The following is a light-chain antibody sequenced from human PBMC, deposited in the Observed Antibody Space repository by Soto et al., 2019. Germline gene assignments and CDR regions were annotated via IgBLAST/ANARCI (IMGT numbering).Light chain of an antibody. V-gene: IGLV1-44*01. CDR3: AAWDDSVNGHWV. CDR2: DSN. CDR1: RSNIGFNS. J-gene: IGLJ3*02. Sequence: QSVLTQPPSASGTPGQRLTISCSGSRSNIGFNSVTWYQQLPGKAPKLLIYDSNERPSGVPDRISGSKSGTSASLAISGLQSEDEADYFCAAWDDSVNGHWVFGGGTKVTVL.